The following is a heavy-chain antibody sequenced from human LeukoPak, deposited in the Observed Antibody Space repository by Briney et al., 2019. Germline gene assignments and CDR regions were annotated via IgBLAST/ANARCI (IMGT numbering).Heavy chain of an antibody. CDR1: GFTFSSYA. D-gene: IGHD6-19*01. J-gene: IGHJ4*02. CDR3: ARVASSGWYELYYFDY. Sequence: GGSLRLSCAASGFTFSSYAMHWVRQAPGKGLEYVSAISSNGGSTYYANSVKGRFTISRDNSKNTLYLQMGSLRAEDMAVYYCARVASSGWYELYYFDYWGQGTLVTVSS. V-gene: IGHV3-64*01. CDR2: ISSNGGST.